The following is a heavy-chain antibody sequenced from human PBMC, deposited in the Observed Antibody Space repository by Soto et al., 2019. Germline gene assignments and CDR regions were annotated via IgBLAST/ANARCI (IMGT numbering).Heavy chain of an antibody. V-gene: IGHV1-58*02. CDR2: IVVGSDNT. Sequence: SVKVSCKTSGFTFTSSAIQWVRQARGQRLEWIGWIVVGSDNTNYAQKFQGRVTMTTDTSTSTAYMELRSLRVEDTAVYYCAKIGLQEPGIHNWGQGTLVTVSS. D-gene: IGHD2-2*02. J-gene: IGHJ4*02. CDR3: AKIGLQEPGIHN. CDR1: GFTFTSSA.